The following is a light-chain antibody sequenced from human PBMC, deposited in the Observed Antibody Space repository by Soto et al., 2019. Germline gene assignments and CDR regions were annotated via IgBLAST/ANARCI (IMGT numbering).Light chain of an antibody. V-gene: IGKV3-11*01. CDR3: QHRSSWPGT. J-gene: IGKJ1*01. Sequence: EIVLTQSPATLSLSPGERATLSCRASQSVNNYLVWYQQKPGQAPRLLIFDTSNRAPGIPARFSGSGSGTDFTLTISSLEPEDVAIYYCQHRSSWPGTFGQGTKVEIK. CDR2: DTS. CDR1: QSVNNY.